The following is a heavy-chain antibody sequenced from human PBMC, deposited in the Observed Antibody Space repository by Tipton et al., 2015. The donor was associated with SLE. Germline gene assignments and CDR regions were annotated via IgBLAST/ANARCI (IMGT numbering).Heavy chain of an antibody. J-gene: IGHJ4*02. Sequence: TLSLTCTVSSDSISSSSYYWGWIRQPPGKGLEWIGNIYYTGNTFYNPSLKSRVTISLDTSKNQFSLKLSSVTAADTAVYYCARDEYRYDGTGYHLLGHFDYWGQGTLVTVSS. CDR1: SDSISSSSYY. V-gene: IGHV4-39*07. CDR3: ARDEYRYDGTGYHLLGHFDY. CDR2: IYYTGNT. D-gene: IGHD3-22*01.